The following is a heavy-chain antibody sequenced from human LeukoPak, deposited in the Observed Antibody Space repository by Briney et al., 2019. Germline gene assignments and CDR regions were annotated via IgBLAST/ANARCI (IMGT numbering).Heavy chain of an antibody. J-gene: IGHJ4*02. V-gene: IGHV3-48*01. CDR1: GFSLSAYN. D-gene: IGHD5-18*01. Sequence: GGPLRLSCEGSGFSLSAYNMNWVRQAPGKGLESVSYISSSSATIFYADSVKGRFTISRDNAKNSLYLQMNSLRAEDTAVYYCARWLSDKIDSNGYLDYWGQGTLVAVSS. CDR3: ARWLSDKIDSNGYLDY. CDR2: ISSSSATI.